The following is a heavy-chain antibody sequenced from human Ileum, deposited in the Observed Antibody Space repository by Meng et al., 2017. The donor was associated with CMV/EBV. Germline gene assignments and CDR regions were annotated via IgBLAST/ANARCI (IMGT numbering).Heavy chain of an antibody. D-gene: IGHD3-22*01. CDR2: ISSSGSTT. CDR3: ARGVYDSSGYYYP. Sequence: GESLKISCAASGFTFSNYEMNWVRQAPGKGLEWVSYISSSGSTTYSADSVKGRFTISRDNAKNSLNLQMNSLRAEDTAVYYCARGVYDSSGYYYPWGQGTLVTSPQ. V-gene: IGHV3-48*03. J-gene: IGHJ5*02. CDR1: GFTFSNYE.